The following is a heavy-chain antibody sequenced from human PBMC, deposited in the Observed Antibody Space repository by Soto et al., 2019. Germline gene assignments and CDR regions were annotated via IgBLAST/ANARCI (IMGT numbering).Heavy chain of an antibody. CDR3: AKAPTYDYYYYMDV. Sequence: EMHLLESGGGLVQRGGSLRLSCAASGFSINIYAMKWVRQAPGKGLECVSAISAGGGNTYYADSVKGRFTISRDNSKNTLYLQMNSLRADDTAVYYCAKAPTYDYYYYMDVWGKGTTVTVSS. V-gene: IGHV3-23*01. CDR2: ISAGGGNT. J-gene: IGHJ6*03. CDR1: GFSINIYA.